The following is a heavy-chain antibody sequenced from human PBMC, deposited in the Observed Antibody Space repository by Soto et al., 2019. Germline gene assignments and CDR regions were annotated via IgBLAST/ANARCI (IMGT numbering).Heavy chain of an antibody. V-gene: IGHV4-39*01. Sequence: SETLSLTCAVSGLSINSNYFWGWIRQTPGRGLEWIGSIYFGGNTYYTPSLKSRVTISADLSKNQFSLELDSVTAADTAVYYCSKGYSGSYFDHWGQGIPVTVSS. CDR1: GLSINSNYF. CDR2: IYFGGNT. J-gene: IGHJ4*02. D-gene: IGHD5-12*01. CDR3: SKGYSGSYFDH.